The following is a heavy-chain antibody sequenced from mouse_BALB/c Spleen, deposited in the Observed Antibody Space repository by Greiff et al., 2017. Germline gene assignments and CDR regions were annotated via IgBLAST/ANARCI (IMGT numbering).Heavy chain of an antibody. CDR1: GFSLTGYG. Sequence: VQLVESGPGLVAPSQSLSITCTVSGFSLTGYGVNWVRQPPGKGLEWLGMIWGDGSTDYNSALKSRLSISKDNSKSQVFLKMNSLQTDDTARYYCAREGYYGSSYFFDYWGQGTTLTVSS. D-gene: IGHD1-1*01. CDR2: IWGDGST. V-gene: IGHV2-6-7*01. CDR3: AREGYYGSSYFFDY. J-gene: IGHJ2*01.